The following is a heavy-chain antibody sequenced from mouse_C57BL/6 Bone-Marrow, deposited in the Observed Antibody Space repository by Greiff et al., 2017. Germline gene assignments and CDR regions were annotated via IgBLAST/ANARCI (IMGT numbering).Heavy chain of an antibody. CDR3: ARWAWAVDY. CDR2: INPYNGGT. CDR1: GYTFTDYY. V-gene: IGHV1-19*01. J-gene: IGHJ4*01. Sequence: EVQLQQSGPVLVKPGASVKMSCKASGYTFTDYYMNWVKQSHGKSLEWIGVINPYNGGTSYNQKFKGKATLTVDKSSSTAYMELNSLTSEDSAVYYCARWAWAVDYWDQGTSVTVSS.